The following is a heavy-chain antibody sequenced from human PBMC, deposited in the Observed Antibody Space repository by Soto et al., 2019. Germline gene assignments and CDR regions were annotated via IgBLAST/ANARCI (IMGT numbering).Heavy chain of an antibody. Sequence: QVQLVQSGAEVKKPGSSVKVSCKASGGTFNTYTISWVRQVPGQGLEWMGEIMPLYAKPTYAQPFLGRLTIAADEHTSTVYMALSSLRSEDTALYYCASLNNWSSGDGRIDVWGRGTAVSVSS. V-gene: IGHV1-69*01. CDR1: GGTFNTYT. D-gene: IGHD1-26*01. CDR3: ASLNNWSSGDGRIDV. J-gene: IGHJ6*02. CDR2: IMPLYAKP.